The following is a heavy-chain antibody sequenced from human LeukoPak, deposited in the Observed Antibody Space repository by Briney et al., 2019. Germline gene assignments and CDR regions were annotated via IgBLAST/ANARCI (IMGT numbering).Heavy chain of an antibody. CDR1: GYTFTSYY. CDR2: INPSGGST. V-gene: IGHV1-46*01. Sequence: ASVKVSCKASGYTFTSYYIHWVRQAPGQGLEWMGIINPSGGSTSYAQKFQGRVTMTRDTSTSTVYIELSSLRSDDTAVYYCTRGWLQTRFDYWGQGTLVTVSS. D-gene: IGHD5-24*01. CDR3: TRGWLQTRFDY. J-gene: IGHJ4*02.